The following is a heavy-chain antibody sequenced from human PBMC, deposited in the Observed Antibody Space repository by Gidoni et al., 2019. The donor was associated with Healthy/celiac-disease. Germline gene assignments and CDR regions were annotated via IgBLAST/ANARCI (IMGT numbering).Heavy chain of an antibody. D-gene: IGHD1-20*01. Sequence: EVQLLESGGGLVQPGGSLRLSCAASGFTFSSYAMSWVRQAPGKGLAWVSAIRGSGGSTDYADSVKGRFTISRDNSKNTLYLQMNSLRAEDTAVYYCARGGYNWNSLDYYGMDVWGQGTTVTVSS. CDR2: IRGSGGST. CDR1: GFTFSSYA. CDR3: ARGGYNWNSLDYYGMDV. J-gene: IGHJ6*02. V-gene: IGHV3-23*01.